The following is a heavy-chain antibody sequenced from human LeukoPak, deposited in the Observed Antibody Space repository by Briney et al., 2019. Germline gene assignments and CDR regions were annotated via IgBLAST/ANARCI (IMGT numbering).Heavy chain of an antibody. CDR2: ISGSGGST. J-gene: IGHJ4*02. D-gene: IGHD6-13*01. V-gene: IGHV3-23*01. CDR1: GFTFSSYA. CDR3: AKDVGSSWYGLDY. Sequence: PGGSLRLSCAASGFTFSSYAMSWVRQAPGKGLEWVSAISGSGGSTYYADSVKGRFTISRDNSKNTLYLQMNSLRTEDTAVYYCAKDVGSSWYGLDYWGQGTLVTVSS.